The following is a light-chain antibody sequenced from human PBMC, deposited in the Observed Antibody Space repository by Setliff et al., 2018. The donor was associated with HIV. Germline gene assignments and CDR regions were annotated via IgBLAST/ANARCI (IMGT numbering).Light chain of an antibody. J-gene: IGKJ2*01. Sequence: EVILTQSPASLSMSPGVRATLSCRASQSVGSNLAWYQQKPGQAPRLLIFGVSSRATGIPARFSGSGSGTEFTLTISSLQSEDFAIYYCQQYNNWPPWYTFGQGTKVDIK. CDR3: QQYNNWPPWYT. CDR2: GVS. CDR1: QSVGSN. V-gene: IGKV3-15*01.